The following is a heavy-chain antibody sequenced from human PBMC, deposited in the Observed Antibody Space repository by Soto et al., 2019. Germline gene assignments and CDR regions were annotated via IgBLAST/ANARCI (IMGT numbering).Heavy chain of an antibody. Sequence: EVQLVESGGGLAQPGRSLRISCVASGFTFDDYAMHWVRLSPGQGLEWVSGINWNSATVGYADCVKGRITISRDNAKKALFLQMTSLSPEDTDFYYFAKSSSSESGSAREHLWGQGPRVTVSS. CDR3: AKSSSSESGSAREHL. CDR2: INWNSATV. V-gene: IGHV3-9*01. D-gene: IGHD3-10*01. CDR1: GFTFDDYA. J-gene: IGHJ4*02.